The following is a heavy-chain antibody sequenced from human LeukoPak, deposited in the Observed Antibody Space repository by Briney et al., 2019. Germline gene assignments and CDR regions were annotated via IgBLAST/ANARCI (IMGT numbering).Heavy chain of an antibody. Sequence: PGXSLRLSCTASGFSXXGXXMHWARQLPGKGLVWVSRISPTGSTTSYADSVKGRFTVSRDNAKDTLYLQVNNLRAEDTAVYYCARGPNSNWSGLDFWGQGTLLTVSS. CDR2: ISPTGSTT. V-gene: IGHV3-74*01. CDR1: GFSXXGXX. D-gene: IGHD6-6*01. CDR3: ARGPNSNWSGLDF. J-gene: IGHJ4*02.